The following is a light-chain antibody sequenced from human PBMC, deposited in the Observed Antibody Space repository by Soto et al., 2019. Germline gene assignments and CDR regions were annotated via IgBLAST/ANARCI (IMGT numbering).Light chain of an antibody. CDR2: ADK. V-gene: IGLV1-44*01. J-gene: IGLJ1*01. Sequence: QSVLTQPPSASGTPGQRVSISCSGGSSNIGTNTVNWYQHLPGTAPKLLIYADKYRPSGVPDRFSGSKSGTSASLAITGLQAEDEADYYCQSYDSSLNGYVFGTGTKVTVL. CDR1: SSNIGTNT. CDR3: QSYDSSLNGYV.